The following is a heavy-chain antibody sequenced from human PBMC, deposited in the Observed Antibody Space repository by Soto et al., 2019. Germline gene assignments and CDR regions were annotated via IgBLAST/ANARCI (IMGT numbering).Heavy chain of an antibody. V-gene: IGHV3-74*01. CDR3: AGEYLGTFDY. D-gene: IGHD7-27*01. Sequence: GGSLRLSCAASGFTFSNYWMHWVRQTPGKGLVWVSRINSDGSSTSYADSVKGRFTISRDNAKNTLYLQMNSLRAEDTAVYYCAGEYLGTFDYWGQGTLVTVSS. CDR1: GFTFSNYW. CDR2: INSDGSST. J-gene: IGHJ4*02.